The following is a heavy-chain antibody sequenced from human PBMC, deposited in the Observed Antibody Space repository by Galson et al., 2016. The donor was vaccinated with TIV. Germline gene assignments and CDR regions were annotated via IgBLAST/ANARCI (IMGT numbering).Heavy chain of an antibody. Sequence: PALVKPTQTLTLTCTFSGFSLASDGMCVNWIRQPPGKALEWLARIDWDDDKSYTSSLKTRLTISKDTSKNQVVLTMTNMDPVDTATYYCARISGYYDSSGHYIRSCFDYWGQSTPFTVSS. D-gene: IGHD3-22*01. CDR1: GFSLASDGMC. CDR2: IDWDDDK. V-gene: IGHV2-70*11. CDR3: ARISGYYDSSGHYIRSCFDY. J-gene: IGHJ4*02.